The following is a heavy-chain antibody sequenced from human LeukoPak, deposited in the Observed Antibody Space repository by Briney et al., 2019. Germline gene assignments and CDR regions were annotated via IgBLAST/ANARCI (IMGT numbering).Heavy chain of an antibody. CDR1: GGSISSYY. CDR2: IYYSGST. Sequence: SETLSLTCTVSGGSISSYYWSWLRQPPGKGLEWIGYIYYSGSTNYNPSLKSRVTISVDTSKNQFSLKLSSVTAADTAVYYCARDQSAAADSNWFDPWGQGTLVTVSS. CDR3: ARDQSAAADSNWFDP. J-gene: IGHJ5*02. V-gene: IGHV4-59*01. D-gene: IGHD6-13*01.